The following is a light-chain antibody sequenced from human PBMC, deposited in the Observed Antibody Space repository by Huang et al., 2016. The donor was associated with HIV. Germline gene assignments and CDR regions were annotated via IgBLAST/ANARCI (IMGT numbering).Light chain of an antibody. CDR1: QILRHRNGLNY. CDR3: MEALQTPYT. CDR2: LGS. J-gene: IGKJ2*01. Sequence: DVVMTQSPLSLPVPPGEPASISCRSSQILRHRNGLNYLDWYLQKTGHSPQLLIQLGSSRAAGVPDRFSGGGSGTDFSLNISRVEAEDAGIYYCMEALQTPYTFGQGTKLEIK. V-gene: IGKV2-28*01.